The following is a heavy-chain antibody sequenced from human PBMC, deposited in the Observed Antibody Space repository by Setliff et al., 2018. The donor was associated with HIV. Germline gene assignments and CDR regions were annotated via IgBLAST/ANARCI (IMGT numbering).Heavy chain of an antibody. CDR2: IKSKTDGTT. V-gene: IGHV3-15*01. CDR1: GFTFSNAW. Sequence: GSLRLSCAASGFTFSNAWMNWVRQAPGKGLEWVGRIKSKTDGTTDYAAPVKGRFTISRDDSKNTLYLQMNSLKTEDTAVYYCTTELLGSSWYGVDYYGMDVWGQGTTVTVSS. D-gene: IGHD6-13*01. J-gene: IGHJ6*02. CDR3: TTELLGSSWYGVDYYGMDV.